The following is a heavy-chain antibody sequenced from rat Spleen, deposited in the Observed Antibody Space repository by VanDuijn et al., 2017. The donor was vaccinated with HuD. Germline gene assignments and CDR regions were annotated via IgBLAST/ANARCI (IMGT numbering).Heavy chain of an antibody. J-gene: IGHJ1*01. CDR1: GFTFSDYN. V-gene: IGHV5-7*01. D-gene: IGHD1-12*03. CDR2: ISYDGSRT. CDR3: TRHAYYDGYYHWYFDF. Sequence: EVQLVESGGGLVQPGRSLKLSCAASGFTFSDYNMAWVRQAPKKGLEWVATISYDGSRTYYRDSVKGRFTISRDNSKSTLYLQMDSLRSEDTATYYCTRHAYYDGYYHWYFDFWGPGTMVTVSS.